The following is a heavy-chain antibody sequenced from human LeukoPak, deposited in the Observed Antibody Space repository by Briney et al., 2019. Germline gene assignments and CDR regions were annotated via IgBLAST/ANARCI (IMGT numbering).Heavy chain of an antibody. CDR3: ARGHDYGVAWFQH. D-gene: IGHD4-17*01. Sequence: SETLSLTCTVSGGSISSNSYYWGWIRQPPGKGLAWIGTIFHSGSTDYNPSLKSRVTISLDTSKNQFSLKLSSVTAADAAVYYCARGHDYGVAWFQHWGQGTLVTVSS. CDR1: GGSISSNSYY. V-gene: IGHV4-39*01. J-gene: IGHJ1*01. CDR2: IFHSGST.